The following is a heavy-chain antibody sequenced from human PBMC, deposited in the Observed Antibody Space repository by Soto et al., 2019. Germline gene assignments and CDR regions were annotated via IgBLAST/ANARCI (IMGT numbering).Heavy chain of an antibody. D-gene: IGHD1-26*01. CDR1: GFPFDDYS. V-gene: IGHV3-43*01. J-gene: IGHJ4*02. CDR2: ISWDGADT. Sequence: PGGSLRLSCAASGFPFDDYSMNWVRQVPGKGLEWVSLISWDGADTYYADSVKGRFAVSRDNSKNSLYLQMNSLRAEDTSVYYCAKEGGLSGSYYISSSYYFDYWGQGTLVTVSS. CDR3: AKEGGLSGSYYISSSYYFDY.